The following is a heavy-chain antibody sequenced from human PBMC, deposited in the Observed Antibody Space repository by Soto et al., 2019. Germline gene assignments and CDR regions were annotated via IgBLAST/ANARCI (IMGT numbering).Heavy chain of an antibody. CDR1: GFTFRSYG. Sequence: PGGSLILSCTASGFTFRSYGMHWVRQAPGKGLEWVAVIWYDGSNKYYADSVKGRFTISRDNSKNTLYLQMNSLRAEDTAVYYCARPSTRSYDSSGYYLFDYWGQGTLVNVSS. CDR3: ARPSTRSYDSSGYYLFDY. V-gene: IGHV3-33*01. CDR2: IWYDGSNK. J-gene: IGHJ4*02. D-gene: IGHD3-22*01.